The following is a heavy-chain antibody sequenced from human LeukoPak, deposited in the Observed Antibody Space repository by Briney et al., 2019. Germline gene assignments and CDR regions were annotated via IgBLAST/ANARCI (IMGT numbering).Heavy chain of an antibody. Sequence: GRSLRLSCAASGFTFDDYAMHWVRQAPGKGLEWVSGISWNSGSIGYADSVKGRFTISRDNAKNSLYLQMNSLRAEDMALYYCAKGYYDFWSGGPIDYWGQGTLVTVSS. D-gene: IGHD3-3*01. CDR1: GFTFDDYA. CDR3: AKGYYDFWSGGPIDY. J-gene: IGHJ4*02. V-gene: IGHV3-9*03. CDR2: ISWNSGSI.